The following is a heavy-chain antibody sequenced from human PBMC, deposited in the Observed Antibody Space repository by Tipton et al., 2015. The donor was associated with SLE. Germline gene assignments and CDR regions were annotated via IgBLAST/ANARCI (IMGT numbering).Heavy chain of an antibody. D-gene: IGHD2-2*01. V-gene: IGHV3-7*03. Sequence: GSLRLSCAASGFTFSSYWMSWVRQAPGKGLEWVANIKQDGSEKYYVDSVKGRFTISRDNAKNSLYLQMNSLRAEDTAVYYCARVVPAAIYYYGMDVWGQGTTVTVSS. CDR2: IKQDGSEK. CDR3: ARVVPAAIYYYGMDV. J-gene: IGHJ6*02. CDR1: GFTFSSYW.